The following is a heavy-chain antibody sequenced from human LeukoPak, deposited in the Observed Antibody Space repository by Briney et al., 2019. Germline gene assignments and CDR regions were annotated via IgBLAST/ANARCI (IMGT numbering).Heavy chain of an antibody. CDR2: ISSSSSYI. Sequence: PGGSLRLSCAASGFIFSNYGMNWVRQAPGKGLEWVSSISSSSSYIYYADSVKGRFTISRDNAKNSLYLQMNSLRAEDTAVYYCARNWNYGTVDAFDIWGQGTMVTVSS. J-gene: IGHJ3*02. D-gene: IGHD1-7*01. CDR1: GFIFSNYG. CDR3: ARNWNYGTVDAFDI. V-gene: IGHV3-21*01.